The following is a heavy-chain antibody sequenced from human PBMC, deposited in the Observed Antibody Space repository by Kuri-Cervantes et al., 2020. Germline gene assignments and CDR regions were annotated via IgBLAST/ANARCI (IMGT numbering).Heavy chain of an antibody. V-gene: IGHV1-3*02. CDR2: SNAGNGNT. Sequence: ASVKVSCKASGYTFTSYAMHWVRQAPGQRLEWMGWSNAGNGNTKYSQEFQGRVTITRDTSASTAYMELSSLRSEDMAVYYCARRLSSGWYVAPPENTGFDYWGQGTLVTVSS. CDR1: GYTFTSYA. CDR3: ARRLSSGWYVAPPENTGFDY. D-gene: IGHD6-19*01. J-gene: IGHJ4*02.